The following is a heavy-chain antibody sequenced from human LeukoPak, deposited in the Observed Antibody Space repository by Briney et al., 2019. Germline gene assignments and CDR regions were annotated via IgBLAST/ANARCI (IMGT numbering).Heavy chain of an antibody. CDR1: GFTFSSYS. D-gene: IGHD3-10*01. V-gene: IGHV3-21*01. CDR2: ISSSSSYI. Sequence: GGSLRLSCAASGFTFSSYSMNWVRQAPGKGLEWVSSISSSSSYIYYADSVNGRFTISRDNAKNSLYLQMNSLRAEDTAVYYCARGGSGSYCFDYWGQGTLVTVSS. CDR3: ARGGSGSYCFDY. J-gene: IGHJ4*02.